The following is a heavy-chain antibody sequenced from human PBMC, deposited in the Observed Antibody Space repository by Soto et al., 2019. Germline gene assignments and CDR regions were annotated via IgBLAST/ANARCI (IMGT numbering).Heavy chain of an antibody. D-gene: IGHD3-16*02. V-gene: IGHV3-30*18. CDR1: GFTFSSYA. J-gene: IGHJ4*02. CDR2: MSYDGNNQ. Sequence: PGGSLRLSCAASGFTFSSYAMHWVRQAPGKGLEWVAVMSYDGNNQYFADSVKGRFTISRDNFKNTLYLQMNSLRPEDTAVYYCAKALGELSPESFDYWGQGSLVTVSS. CDR3: AKALGELSPESFDY.